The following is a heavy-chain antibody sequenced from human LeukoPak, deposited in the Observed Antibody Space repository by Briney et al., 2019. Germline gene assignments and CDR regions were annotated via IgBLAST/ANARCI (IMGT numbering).Heavy chain of an antibody. CDR3: AKGTLGSCSGGSCYPLDY. V-gene: IGHV3-23*01. J-gene: IGHJ4*02. CDR1: GFTFSSYA. D-gene: IGHD2-15*01. CDR2: ISGSGGST. Sequence: PGGSLRLSCAASGFTFSSYAMSWVRQAPGKGLEWVSAISGSGGSTYYADSVKGRFTISRDNSKNTLYVQMNSLRAEDTAVYYCAKGTLGSCSGGSCYPLDYWGQGTLVTVSS.